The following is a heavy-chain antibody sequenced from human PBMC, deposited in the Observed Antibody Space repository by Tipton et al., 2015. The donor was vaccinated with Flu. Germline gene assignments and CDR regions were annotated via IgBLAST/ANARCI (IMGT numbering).Heavy chain of an antibody. CDR3: TKVIPEAVAGLDY. D-gene: IGHD6-19*01. CDR1: GLKFSSYG. V-gene: IGHV3-23*01. J-gene: IGHJ4*02. Sequence: SLRLSCAASGLKFSSYGMGWVRQAPGKGLEWVSGVTGGGTTYYADAVKGRFTISRDISKNMVLLQMNSLRAEDTAVYYCTKVIPEAVAGLDYWGQGTLVTV. CDR2: VTGGGTT.